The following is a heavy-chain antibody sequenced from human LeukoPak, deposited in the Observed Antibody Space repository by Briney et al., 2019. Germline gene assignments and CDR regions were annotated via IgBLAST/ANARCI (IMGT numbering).Heavy chain of an antibody. D-gene: IGHD3-10*01. CDR1: GFTFSSYA. J-gene: IGHJ5*02. CDR2: VGGSSGKI. V-gene: IGHV3-23*01. CDR3: AKQPYQYVSGSPSWLDP. Sequence: GGSLRLSCAASGFTFSSYAMTWVRQAPGKGLEWVSGVGGSSGKIFYADSVKGRFTISRDNSKNTLYLQMNTLRAEDTAIYFCAKQPYQYVSGSPSWLDPWGQGTLVTVSS.